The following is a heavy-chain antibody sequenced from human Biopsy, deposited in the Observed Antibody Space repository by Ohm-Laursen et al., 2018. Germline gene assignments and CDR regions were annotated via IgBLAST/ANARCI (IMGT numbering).Heavy chain of an antibody. CDR1: GGSISNNNYY. J-gene: IGHJ5*02. CDR2: IFYRGST. CDR3: ARDYDTSGYYYVS. Sequence: GTLSLTCPVSGGSISNNNYYWGWIRQPPGKGLEWIGSIFYRGSTHYKPSLKSRVNISVDTSKNQFSLKLNSVTAADMAVYYCARDYDTSGYYYVSWGQGTLVTVSS. D-gene: IGHD3-22*01. V-gene: IGHV4-39*01.